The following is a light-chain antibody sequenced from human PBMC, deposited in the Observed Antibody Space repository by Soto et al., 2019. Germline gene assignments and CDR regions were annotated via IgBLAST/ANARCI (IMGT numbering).Light chain of an antibody. V-gene: IGKV1-39*01. CDR2: ATS. J-gene: IGKJ5*01. CDR1: RNVSIY. Sequence: EIPLTQSPSSLAASVGARLTLTCRASRNVSIYLNWYQHKPGKGPTLLIHATSNLQIGVPSRFSGSGSGTEFTLTISSLEPEDFGTYYCQQSYKMPSFGQGTRLEIK. CDR3: QQSYKMPS.